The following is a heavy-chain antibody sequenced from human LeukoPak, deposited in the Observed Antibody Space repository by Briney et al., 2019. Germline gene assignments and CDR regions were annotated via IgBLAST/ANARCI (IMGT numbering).Heavy chain of an antibody. J-gene: IGHJ2*01. V-gene: IGHV3-23*01. Sequence: GGSLGLSCAASGFTFSSYAMSWVRQAPGKGLEWVSAISGSGGSTYYADSVKGRFTISRDNSKNTLYLQMNSLRAEDTAVYYCAKGGGTHYYDSSGYYPEGSFDLWGRGTLVTVSS. CDR3: AKGGGTHYYDSSGYYPEGSFDL. D-gene: IGHD3-22*01. CDR2: ISGSGGST. CDR1: GFTFSSYA.